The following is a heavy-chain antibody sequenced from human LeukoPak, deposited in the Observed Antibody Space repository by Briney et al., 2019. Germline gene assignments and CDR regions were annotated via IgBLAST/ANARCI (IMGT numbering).Heavy chain of an antibody. Sequence: SETLSLTCTVSGYSISSGYYWGWIRQPPGKGLEWIGSIYHSGSTYYNPSLKSRVTISVDTSKNQFSLKLSSVTAADTAVYYCARLDIHYYDSSGFDAFDIWGQGTMVTVSS. V-gene: IGHV4-38-2*02. CDR2: IYHSGST. CDR3: ARLDIHYYDSSGFDAFDI. J-gene: IGHJ3*02. D-gene: IGHD3-22*01. CDR1: GYSISSGYY.